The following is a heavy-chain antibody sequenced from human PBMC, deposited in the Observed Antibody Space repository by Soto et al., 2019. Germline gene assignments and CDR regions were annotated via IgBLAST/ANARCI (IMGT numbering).Heavy chain of an antibody. D-gene: IGHD6-13*01. Sequence: QVQLVQSGAEVKKPGASVKVSCKASGYTFSSYDINWVRQATGQGLEWMGYMNPNSGNTDYAQKFQGRVSTTRNTSTSTAYMELSSLRSEDTAVYYCARGSRPSTWYVIYYYYAMDVWGQGTTVTVS. J-gene: IGHJ6*02. V-gene: IGHV1-8*01. CDR2: MNPNSGNT. CDR1: GYTFSSYD. CDR3: ARGSRPSTWYVIYYYYAMDV.